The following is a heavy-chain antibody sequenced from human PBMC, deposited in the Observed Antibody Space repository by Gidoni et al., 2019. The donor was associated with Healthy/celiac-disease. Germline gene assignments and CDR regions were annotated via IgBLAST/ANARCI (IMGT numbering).Heavy chain of an antibody. CDR2: MRSKAYGGTT. D-gene: IGHD3-10*01. CDR3: TRVGPKLLLWFGVLDY. V-gene: IGHV3-49*04. CDR1: GFTFGDYA. Sequence: ELQLVESGGGLVQPGRSLRLSCPASGFTFGDYAMGWVRQAPGKGLEWVGIMRSKAYGGTTEYAASVKGRFTISRDDSKSIAYLQMNSLKTEDTAVYYCTRVGPKLLLWFGVLDYWGQGTLVTVSS. J-gene: IGHJ4*02.